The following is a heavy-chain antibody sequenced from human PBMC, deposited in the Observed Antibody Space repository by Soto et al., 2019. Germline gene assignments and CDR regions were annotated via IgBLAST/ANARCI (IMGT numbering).Heavy chain of an antibody. D-gene: IGHD6-13*01. J-gene: IGHJ4*02. CDR1: GFTFSSYG. V-gene: IGHV3-30*18. Sequence: GGSLRLSCAASGFTFSSYGMHWGRQAPGKGLEWVAVISYDGGNKYYADSVKGRFTISRDNSKNTLYLQMNSLRAEDTAVYYCANEYSSSDFDYWGQGTLVTVSS. CDR2: ISYDGGNK. CDR3: ANEYSSSDFDY.